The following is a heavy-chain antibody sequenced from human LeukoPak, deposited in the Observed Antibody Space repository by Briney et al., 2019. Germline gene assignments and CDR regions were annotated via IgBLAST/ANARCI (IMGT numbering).Heavy chain of an antibody. D-gene: IGHD2-15*01. Sequence: GGSLRLSCAASGFTFSAYEMNWVRQALGKGLEWVSYISSSGNTIYYAASVKGRFTISRDNAKNSLYLQMNSLRAEDTAVYYCASPSRIRDYYYYMDVWGKGTTVTVSS. V-gene: IGHV3-48*03. CDR3: ASPSRIRDYYYYMDV. CDR2: ISSSGNTI. CDR1: GFTFSAYE. J-gene: IGHJ6*03.